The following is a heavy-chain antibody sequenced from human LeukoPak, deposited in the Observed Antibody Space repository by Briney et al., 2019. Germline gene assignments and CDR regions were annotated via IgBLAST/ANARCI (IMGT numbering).Heavy chain of an antibody. J-gene: IGHJ5*02. CDR2: IYHTGST. CDR3: ARLQYCSGTSCYWFDP. Sequence: SQTLSLTCDVSGGSISSGLYSWSWIRQPLGKGLEWIGYIYHTGSTYYNPSLKSRVTISVDTSKNQFSLRLSSVTAADTAVYYCARLQYCSGTSCYWFDPWGQGTLVTISS. V-gene: IGHV4-30-2*01. CDR1: GGSISSGLYS. D-gene: IGHD2-2*01.